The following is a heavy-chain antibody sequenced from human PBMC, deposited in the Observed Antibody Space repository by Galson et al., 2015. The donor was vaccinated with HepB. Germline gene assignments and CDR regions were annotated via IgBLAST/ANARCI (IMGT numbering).Heavy chain of an antibody. CDR1: GFTFSSYD. J-gene: IGHJ3*02. Sequence: SLRLSCAASGFTFSSYDMHWVRQATGKGLEWVSAIGTAGDPYYPGSVKGRFTISREHAKNSLYLQMNSLRAEDTAVYYRAMGGPGSGAVSYGSGRKGAFDIWGQGTMVTVSS. V-gene: IGHV3-13*05. D-gene: IGHD3-10*01. CDR2: IGTAGDP. CDR3: AMGGPGSGAVSYGSGRKGAFDI.